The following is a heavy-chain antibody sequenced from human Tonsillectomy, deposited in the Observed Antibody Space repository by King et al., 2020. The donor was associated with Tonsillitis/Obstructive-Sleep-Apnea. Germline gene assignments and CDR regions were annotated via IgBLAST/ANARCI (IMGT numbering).Heavy chain of an antibody. J-gene: IGHJ4*02. CDR3: ARRVEYGGNGEHLEY. D-gene: IGHD4-23*01. CDR1: GGSISSYY. V-gene: IGHV4-59*08. Sequence: MQLQESGPGLVKPSETLSLTCTVSGGSISSYYWSWIRQPPGKGLEWIGYIYYSGSTNYNPSLKSRVTISVDTSKNQFSLKLSSVTAADTAVYYCARRVEYGGNGEHLEYWGQGTLVTVSS. CDR2: IYYSGST.